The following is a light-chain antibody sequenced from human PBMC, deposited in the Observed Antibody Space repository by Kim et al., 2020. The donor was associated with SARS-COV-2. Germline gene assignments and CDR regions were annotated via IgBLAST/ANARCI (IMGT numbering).Light chain of an antibody. CDR3: QQYYTHELS. CDR1: PSISTYPHNGHY. CDR2: WAS. Sequence: ATLPFQASPSISTYPHNGHYLAWYRPKGGPPPELLLYWASSRASGGPDRLSGSGSGTDFALTISSLQAADVAVYYCQQYYTHELSFGGGTKLEI. J-gene: IGKJ4*01. V-gene: IGKV4-1*01.